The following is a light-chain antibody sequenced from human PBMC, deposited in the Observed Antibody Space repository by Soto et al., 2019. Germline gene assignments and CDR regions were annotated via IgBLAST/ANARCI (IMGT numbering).Light chain of an antibody. CDR2: DAS. CDR1: QSVSTF. J-gene: IGKJ4*01. CDR3: QQYNNGPLT. Sequence: SCRASQSVSTFLAWYQLQPGQPPRLLIYDASTRATGIPARFSGSQSGTEFTLTISSLLSEDFAVYSCQQYNNGPLTFGGGTK. V-gene: IGKV3D-15*01.